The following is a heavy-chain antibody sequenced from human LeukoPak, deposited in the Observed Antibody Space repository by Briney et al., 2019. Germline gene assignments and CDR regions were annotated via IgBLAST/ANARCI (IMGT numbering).Heavy chain of an antibody. J-gene: IGHJ4*02. CDR1: GYTFSGYY. CDR3: ARDRGRGYSYGYYFDY. CDR2: INPNGGGT. D-gene: IGHD5-18*01. Sequence: ASVKVSCKASGYTFSGYYIHWVRQAPGQGLEWMGRINPNGGGTNYAQRFQGRVTMTGDTSITTAYMELSSLTFDDTAVYYCARDRGRGYSYGYYFDYWGQGTLVTVSS. V-gene: IGHV1-2*06.